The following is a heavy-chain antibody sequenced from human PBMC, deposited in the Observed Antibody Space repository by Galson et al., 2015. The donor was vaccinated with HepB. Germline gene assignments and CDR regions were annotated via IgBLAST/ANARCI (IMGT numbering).Heavy chain of an antibody. CDR1: GGSFSGYY. J-gene: IGHJ4*02. Sequence: ETLSLTCAVYGGSFSGYYWSWIRQPPGKGLEWIGEINHSGSTNYNPSLKSRVTISVDTSKNQFSLKLSSVTAADTAVYYCASPSTRSVTTTGLDYWGQGTLVTVSS. V-gene: IGHV4-34*01. CDR2: INHSGST. CDR3: ASPSTRSVTTTGLDY. D-gene: IGHD4-17*01.